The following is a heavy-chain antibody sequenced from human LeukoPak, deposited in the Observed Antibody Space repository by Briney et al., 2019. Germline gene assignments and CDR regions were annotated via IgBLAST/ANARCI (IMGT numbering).Heavy chain of an antibody. J-gene: IGHJ4*02. Sequence: PGGSLRLSCAPSGFTFSTHWMSWVRQAPGKGLEWVASIKEDGSEKYYVDSVKGRFTISRDNARNSLYLQMNSLRAEDTAVYYCARGGRFHGRFDNWGQGTLVTVSS. CDR1: GFTFSTHW. CDR2: IKEDGSEK. V-gene: IGHV3-7*01. D-gene: IGHD1-26*01. CDR3: ARGGRFHGRFDN.